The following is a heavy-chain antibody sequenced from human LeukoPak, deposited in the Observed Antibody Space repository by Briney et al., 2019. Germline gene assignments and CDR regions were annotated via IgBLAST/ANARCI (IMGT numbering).Heavy chain of an antibody. V-gene: IGHV3-74*01. CDR1: GFTFSNSF. Sequence: GGALRLSCAASGFTFSNSFMHWVRQAPGKGLVWVSRINSDGSSTNYAESVKGRFPISRDNAKNTLYLKMNSLRAEDSAVYYCSGGGSITVAGYWGQGTLVTVSS. J-gene: IGHJ4*02. D-gene: IGHD3-10*01. CDR2: INSDGSST. CDR3: SGGGSITVAGY.